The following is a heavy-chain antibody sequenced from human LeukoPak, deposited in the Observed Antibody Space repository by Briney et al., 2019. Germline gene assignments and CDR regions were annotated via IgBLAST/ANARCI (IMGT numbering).Heavy chain of an antibody. CDR2: ISSSGSTI. Sequence: GGSLRLSCAASGFTFSSYEMNWVRQAPGKGLEWVSYISSSGSTIYYADSVKGRFTISRDNAENSLYLQMNSLRAEDTAVYYCARDDIVVVVAATPYYYGMDVWGKGTTVTVSS. J-gene: IGHJ6*04. V-gene: IGHV3-48*03. D-gene: IGHD2-15*01. CDR1: GFTFSSYE. CDR3: ARDDIVVVVAATPYYYGMDV.